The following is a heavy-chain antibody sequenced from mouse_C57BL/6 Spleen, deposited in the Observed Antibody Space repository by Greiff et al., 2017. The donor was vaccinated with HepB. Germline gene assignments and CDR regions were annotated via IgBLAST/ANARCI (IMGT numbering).Heavy chain of an antibody. J-gene: IGHJ3*01. D-gene: IGHD2-3*01. CDR1: GYSITSGYY. CDR2: ISYDGSN. Sequence: EVQLQESGPGLVKPSQSLSLTCSVTGYSITSGYYWNWIRQFPGNTLEWMGYISYDGSNNYNPSLKNRISITRDTSKNQFFLKLNSVTTEDTATYYCATPIYDGYYVAYWGQGTLVTVSA. V-gene: IGHV3-6*01. CDR3: ATPIYDGYYVAY.